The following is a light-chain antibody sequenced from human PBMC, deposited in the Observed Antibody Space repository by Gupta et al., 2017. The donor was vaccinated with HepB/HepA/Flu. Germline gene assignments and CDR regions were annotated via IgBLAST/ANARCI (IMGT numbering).Light chain of an antibody. CDR2: RND. V-gene: IGLV1-47*01. J-gene: IGLJ2*01. CDR1: ISNIGTNF. Sequence: QPVLTQPPSASEPPGQRVTISCSGNISNIGTNFVYWYQQLPGTAPKLVIYRNDQRPSGVPDRFSGSTSGTSASLAISGLRSEEEADYYCDEWDDSLRGNNVIFGGGTKVTVL. CDR3: DEWDDSLRGNNVI.